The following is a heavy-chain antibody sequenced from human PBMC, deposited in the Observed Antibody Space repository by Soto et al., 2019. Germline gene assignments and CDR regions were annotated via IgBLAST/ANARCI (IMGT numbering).Heavy chain of an antibody. CDR3: ARELVPAALILPLYYYGMDV. Sequence: QVQLVESGGGVVQPGRSLRLSCAASGFTFSSYGMHWVRQAPGKGLEWVAVIWYDGSNKYYADSVKGRFTISRDNSKNTLYLQMNSLRAEDTAVYYCARELVPAALILPLYYYGMDVWGQGTTVTVSS. CDR2: IWYDGSNK. J-gene: IGHJ6*02. CDR1: GFTFSSYG. D-gene: IGHD2-2*01. V-gene: IGHV3-33*01.